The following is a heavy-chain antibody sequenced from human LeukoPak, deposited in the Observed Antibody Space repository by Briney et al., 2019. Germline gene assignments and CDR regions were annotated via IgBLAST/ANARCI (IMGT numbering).Heavy chain of an antibody. CDR2: INHSGST. CDR1: GGSFSGYY. J-gene: IGHJ4*02. CDR3: ARWAYSSSWYGVRYFDY. V-gene: IGHV4-34*01. Sequence: PSETLSLTCAVYGGSFSGYYWSWIRQPTGKGLEWIGEINHSGSTNYNPSPKSRVTISVDTSKNQFSLKLSSVAAADTAVCYCARWAYSSSWYGVRYFDYWGQGTLVTVSS. D-gene: IGHD6-13*01.